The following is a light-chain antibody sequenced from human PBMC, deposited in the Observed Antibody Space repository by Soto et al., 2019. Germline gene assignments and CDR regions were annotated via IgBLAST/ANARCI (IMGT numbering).Light chain of an antibody. J-gene: IGLJ3*02. CDR1: SSDVGSYNL. Sequence: QSVLTQPASVSGSPGQSITISCTGTSSDVGSYNLVSWYQQHPGKAPKLIIYEVSKRPSGVSNRFSGSKSGNTASLTISGLKAEDDTDYYCCSYAGGSTHWVFGGGTKLTVL. CDR2: EVS. V-gene: IGLV2-23*02. CDR3: CSYAGGSTHWV.